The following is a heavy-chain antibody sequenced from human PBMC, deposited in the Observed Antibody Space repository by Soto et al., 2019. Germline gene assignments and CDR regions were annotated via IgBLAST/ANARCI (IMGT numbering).Heavy chain of an antibody. CDR1: GGSISSGGYY. V-gene: IGHV4-31*03. J-gene: IGHJ6*02. Sequence: PSETLSLTCTVSGGSISSGGYYWSWIRQHPGKGLEWIGYIYYSGSTYYNPSLKSRVTISVDTSKNQFSLKLSSVTAADTAVYYCARSYGDPGGVGYYYYGMDVWGQGTTVTVS. CDR2: IYYSGST. D-gene: IGHD4-17*01. CDR3: ARSYGDPGGVGYYYYGMDV.